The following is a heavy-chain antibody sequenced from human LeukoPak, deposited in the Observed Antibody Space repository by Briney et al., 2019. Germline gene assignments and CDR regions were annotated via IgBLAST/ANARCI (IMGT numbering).Heavy chain of an antibody. CDR3: ARDPQSIAAAGTGSDAFDI. CDR1: GFTFSSYA. D-gene: IGHD6-13*01. V-gene: IGHV3-23*01. CDR2: ISGSGGST. J-gene: IGHJ3*02. Sequence: GGSLRLSCAASGFTFSSYAMSWVRQAPGKGLEWVSAISGSGGSTYYADSVKGRFTISRDNSKNTPYLQMNSLRAEDTAVYYCARDPQSIAAAGTGSDAFDIWGQGTMVTVSS.